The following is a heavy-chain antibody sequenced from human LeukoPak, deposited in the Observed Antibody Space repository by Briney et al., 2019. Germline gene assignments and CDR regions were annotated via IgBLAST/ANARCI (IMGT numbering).Heavy chain of an antibody. J-gene: IGHJ4*02. V-gene: IGHV4-34*01. CDR2: INHSGST. CDR3: ARGLDYYDSSGTYYFDY. CDR1: GGSFSGYY. Sequence: SGTLSLTCAVYGGSFSGYYWSWIRQPPGKGLEWIGEINHSGSTNYNPSLKSRVTISVDTSKNQFSLKLSSVTAADTAVYYCARGLDYYDSSGTYYFDYWGQGTLVTVSS. D-gene: IGHD3-22*01.